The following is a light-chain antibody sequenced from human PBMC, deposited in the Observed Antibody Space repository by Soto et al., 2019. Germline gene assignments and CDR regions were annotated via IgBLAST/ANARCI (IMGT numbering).Light chain of an antibody. CDR1: SSDVGDYNY. Sequence: QSALTQPRSVSGSPGQSVTISCTGTSSDVGDYNYVSWYQQHPGKAPKLLIYAVNKRPSGVPDRFSGSKSGNTASLTISGLQADDAADYSRCSYAGSYTVVFGGGTKLTVL. J-gene: IGLJ2*01. CDR3: CSYAGSYTVV. V-gene: IGLV2-11*01. CDR2: AVN.